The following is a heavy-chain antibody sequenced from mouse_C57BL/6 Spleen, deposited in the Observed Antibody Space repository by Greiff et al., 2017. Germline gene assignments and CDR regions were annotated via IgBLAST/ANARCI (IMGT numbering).Heavy chain of an antibody. D-gene: IGHD1-1*01. J-gene: IGHJ1*03. V-gene: IGHV5-4*01. CDR1: GFTFSSYA. CDR2: ISDGGSYT. Sequence: EVQRVESGGGLVKPGGSLKLSCAASGFTFSSYAMSWVRQTPEKRLEWVATISDGGSYTYYPDNVKGRFTISRDNAKNNLYLQMSHLKSEDTAMYYCARGGASSSYWYFDVWGTGTTVTVSS. CDR3: ARGGASSSYWYFDV.